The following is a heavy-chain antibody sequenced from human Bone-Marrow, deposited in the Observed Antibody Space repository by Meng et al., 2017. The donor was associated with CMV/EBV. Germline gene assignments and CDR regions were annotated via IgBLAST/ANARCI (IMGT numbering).Heavy chain of an antibody. CDR1: GYTFTGYY. CDR2: INPNSGGT. V-gene: IGHV1-2*02. Sequence: ASVKVSCKASGYTFTGYYMHWVRQAPGQGLEWMGWINPNSGGTNYAQKLQGRVTMTTDTSTSTAYMELRSLRSDDTAVYYCARDEKWELLQDYYYGMDVWGQGTTVTVSS. J-gene: IGHJ6*02. D-gene: IGHD1-26*01. CDR3: ARDEKWELLQDYYYGMDV.